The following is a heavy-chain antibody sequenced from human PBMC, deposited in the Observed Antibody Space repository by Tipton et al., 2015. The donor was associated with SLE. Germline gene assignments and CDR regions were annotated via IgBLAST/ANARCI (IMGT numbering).Heavy chain of an antibody. Sequence: TLSLTCVVYGGSFSGHYWSWIRRSPGKGLEWIGEINQSGSTKCNPSLKSRVTTSIDTSKSQFSLKLRSVTAADTAIYYCACLYSSALQRDSWGQGTLVTVSS. D-gene: IGHD3-22*01. CDR2: INQSGST. J-gene: IGHJ5*02. V-gene: IGHV4-34*01. CDR1: GGSFSGHY. CDR3: ACLYSSALQRDS.